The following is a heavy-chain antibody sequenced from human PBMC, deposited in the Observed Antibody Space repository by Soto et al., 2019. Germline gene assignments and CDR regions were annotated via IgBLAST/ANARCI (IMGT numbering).Heavy chain of an antibody. CDR3: ARAPRIAARPYNWFDP. D-gene: IGHD6-6*01. J-gene: IGHJ5*02. Sequence: EVQLVESGGGLVQPGGSLRLSCAASGFTFSSYSMNWVRQAPGKGREWVSYISSSSSTIYYADSVKGRFTISRDNAKNSLYLQMNSLRAEDTAVYYCARAPRIAARPYNWFDPWGQGTLVTVSS. V-gene: IGHV3-48*01. CDR2: ISSSSSTI. CDR1: GFTFSSYS.